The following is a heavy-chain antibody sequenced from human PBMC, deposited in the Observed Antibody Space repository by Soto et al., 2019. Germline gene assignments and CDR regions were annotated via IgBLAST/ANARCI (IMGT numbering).Heavy chain of an antibody. CDR3: AKDKMDYGLFDS. CDR2: ISYDASHK. CDR1: GFTFSSYG. Sequence: GGSLRLSCAASGFTFSSYGMHWVRQAPGKGLEWVAFISYDASHKYYADSVRGRFTISRDNSKNTLNLQLNSLRVEDTALYYCAKDKMDYGLFDSWGQGTLVTVSS. V-gene: IGHV3-30*18. D-gene: IGHD4-17*01. J-gene: IGHJ4*02.